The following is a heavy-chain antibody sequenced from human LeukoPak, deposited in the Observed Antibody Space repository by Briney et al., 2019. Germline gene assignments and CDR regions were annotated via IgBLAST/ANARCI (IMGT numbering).Heavy chain of an antibody. V-gene: IGHV4-34*01. CDR3: ARAHGPGIYGSGSYSPLDY. CDR1: GGSFSGYY. D-gene: IGHD3-10*01. J-gene: IGHJ4*02. Sequence: SSETLSLTCAVDGGSFSGYYWSWIRQPPGKGLGLGGEINQSGRTNHNPSLNSRVTISVDTSKTQFSLKLRSVTAADTAVYYCARAHGPGIYGSGSYSPLDYWDQGTLVTVSS. CDR2: INQSGRT.